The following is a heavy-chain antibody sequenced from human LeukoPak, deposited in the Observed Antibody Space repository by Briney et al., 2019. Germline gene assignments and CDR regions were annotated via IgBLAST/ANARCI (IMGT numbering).Heavy chain of an antibody. V-gene: IGHV3-21*01. J-gene: IGHJ4*02. D-gene: IGHD1-14*01. CDR1: GFTFSGDS. CDR2: ISSRSDYI. Sequence: GGSLRLSCTASGFTFSGDSMSWVRQAPGRGLEWVSSISSRSDYIYYADSVKGRFTISRDNAKNSLFLQMNSLRAEDTAVYYCARGSTTEIGWNYWGQGTLVTVSS. CDR3: ARGSTTEIGWNY.